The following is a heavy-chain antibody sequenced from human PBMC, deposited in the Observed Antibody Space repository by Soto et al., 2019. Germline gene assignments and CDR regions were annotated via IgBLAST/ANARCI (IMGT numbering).Heavy chain of an antibody. CDR3: ARESYYDSSGRGAFDI. J-gene: IGHJ3*02. CDR1: GFTVISNY. D-gene: IGHD3-22*01. CDR2: IYSGGST. Sequence: GGSLRLSCGASGFTVISNYMSWVRQAPGKGLEWVSVIYSGGSTYYADSVKGRFTISRDNSKNTLYLQMNSLRAEDTAVYYCARESYYDSSGRGAFDIWGQGTMVT. V-gene: IGHV3-53*01.